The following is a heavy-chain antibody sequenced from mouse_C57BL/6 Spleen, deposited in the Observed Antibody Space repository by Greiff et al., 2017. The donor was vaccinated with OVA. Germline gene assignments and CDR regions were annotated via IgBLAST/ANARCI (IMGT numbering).Heavy chain of an antibody. CDR2: IDPNSGGT. CDR3: ARRGYYGSSYGFDY. Sequence: VKQSCTASGYTFTSYWMHWVKQRPGRGLEWIGRIDPNSGGTKYNEKFKSKATLTVDKPSSTAYMQLSSLTSEDSAVYYCARRGYYGSSYGFDYWGQGTTLTVSS. J-gene: IGHJ2*01. CDR1: GYTFTSYW. V-gene: IGHV1-72*01. D-gene: IGHD1-1*01.